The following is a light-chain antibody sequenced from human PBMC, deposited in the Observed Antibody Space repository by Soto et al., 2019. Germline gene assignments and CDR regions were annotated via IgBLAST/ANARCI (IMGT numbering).Light chain of an antibody. CDR2: EVN. CDR1: SRDICSYNR. J-gene: IGLJ1*01. V-gene: IGLV2-18*02. Sequence: QSLLSQPASVSGSPGQSITISCTGTSRDICSYNRFSWYQQPPGTAPKLIIYEVNSRPSGFPDRFSGSKSVNTASLTSSGLPAEDEADYYCKSFTTSXTYVVGTGTKVXV. CDR3: KSFTTSXTYV.